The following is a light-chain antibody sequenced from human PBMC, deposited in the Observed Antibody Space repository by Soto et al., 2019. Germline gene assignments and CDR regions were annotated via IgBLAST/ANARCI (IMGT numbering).Light chain of an antibody. Sequence: SYELTQPPSVSVAPGKTARITCGGNNIGSKSVHWYQQKPGQAPVLVIYYDSDRPSGIPERVSGSNSGNTATLTISRVEAGDEADYYCQVWDSSSDLYAVFGGGTQLTVL. J-gene: IGLJ7*01. CDR1: NIGSKS. CDR2: YDS. CDR3: QVWDSSSDLYAV. V-gene: IGLV3-21*04.